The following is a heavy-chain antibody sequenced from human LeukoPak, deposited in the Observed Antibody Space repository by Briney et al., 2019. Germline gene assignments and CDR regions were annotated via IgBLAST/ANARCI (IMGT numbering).Heavy chain of an antibody. D-gene: IGHD6-13*01. CDR2: IWYDGSNK. V-gene: IGHV3-33*01. CDR3: ARELKEIAAAGPDAFDI. CDR1: GFTFSSYG. Sequence: GGSLRLSCAASGFTFSSYGMHWVRQAPGKGLEWVAVIWYDGSNKYYADSVKGRFTISRDNSKNTPYLQMNSLRAEDTAVYYCARELKEIAAAGPDAFDIWGQGTMVTVSS. J-gene: IGHJ3*02.